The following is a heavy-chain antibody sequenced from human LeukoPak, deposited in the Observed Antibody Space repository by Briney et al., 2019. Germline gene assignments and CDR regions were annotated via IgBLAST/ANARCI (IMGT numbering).Heavy chain of an antibody. CDR2: INPSGGST. Sequence: ASVKVSCKASGYTFTSYYMHWVRQAPGQGLEWMEIINPSGGSTSYAQKFQGRVTMTRDMSTSTDYMELSSLRSEDTAVYYCARDNSVEDTAWWFDPWGQGTLVTVSS. CDR3: ARDNSVEDTAWWFDP. CDR1: GYTFTSYY. D-gene: IGHD4-23*01. V-gene: IGHV1-46*01. J-gene: IGHJ5*02.